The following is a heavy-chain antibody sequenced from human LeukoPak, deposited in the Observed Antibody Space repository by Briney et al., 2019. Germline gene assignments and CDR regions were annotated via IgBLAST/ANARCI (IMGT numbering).Heavy chain of an antibody. CDR3: ATRVSIAAAGNWFDP. Sequence: GESLKISCKGSGYSFTSYWIGWVRQMPGKGLEWMGIIYPGDSDTRYSPSFQGQVTISVDKSISTAYLQWSSLKASDTAMYYCATRVSIAAAGNWFDPWGQGTLVTVSS. J-gene: IGHJ5*02. D-gene: IGHD6-13*01. CDR2: IYPGDSDT. V-gene: IGHV5-51*01. CDR1: GYSFTSYW.